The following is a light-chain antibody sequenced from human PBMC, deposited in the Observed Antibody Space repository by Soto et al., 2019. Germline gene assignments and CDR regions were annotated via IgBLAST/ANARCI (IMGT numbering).Light chain of an antibody. CDR2: DVT. CDR3: CSYAGTDTPVV. CDR1: SSDVGTYKY. J-gene: IGLJ2*01. V-gene: IGLV2-11*01. Sequence: QSALTQPRSVSGSPGQSVAISCSGTSSDVGTYKYVSWYQQHPGKAPKLIIYDVTERPSGVPDRFSASKSGNTASLTISGLQTEDEADYYCCSYAGTDTPVVFGGGTKLTAL.